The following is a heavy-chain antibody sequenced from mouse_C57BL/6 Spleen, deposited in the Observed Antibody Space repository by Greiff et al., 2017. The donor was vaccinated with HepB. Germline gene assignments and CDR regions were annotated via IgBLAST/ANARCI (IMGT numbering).Heavy chain of an antibody. CDR1: GYTFTSYW. V-gene: IGHV1-50*01. J-gene: IGHJ2*01. CDR3: ARGGGYFPFDY. CDR2: IDPSDSYT. Sequence: QVQLQQSGAELVKPGASVKLSCKASGYTFTSYWMQWVKQRPGQGLEWIGEIDPSDSYTNYNQKFKGKATLTVDTSSSTAYMQLSSLTSEDSAVYYCARGGGYFPFDYWGQGTTLTVSS. D-gene: IGHD2-3*01.